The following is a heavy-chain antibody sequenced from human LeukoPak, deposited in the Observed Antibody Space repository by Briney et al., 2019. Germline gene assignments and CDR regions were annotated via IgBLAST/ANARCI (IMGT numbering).Heavy chain of an antibody. D-gene: IGHD4-23*01. V-gene: IGHV3-23*01. CDR3: ALSRGTVLTPHDY. J-gene: IGHJ4*02. Sequence: PGGSLRLPCAASGFTFSSYAMSWVRQAPGKGLDWVSAISGSAGGTFYADSLKGRFTISRDNSRNTLYLQMNSLRAEDTAVYYCALSRGTVLTPHDYWGQGTLVTVSS. CDR1: GFTFSSYA. CDR2: ISGSAGGT.